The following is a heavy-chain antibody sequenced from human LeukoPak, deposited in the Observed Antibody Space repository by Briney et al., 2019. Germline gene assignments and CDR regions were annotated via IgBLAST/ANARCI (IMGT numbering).Heavy chain of an antibody. CDR3: ARASYDFWSGYYRRNDAFDI. V-gene: IGHV3-33*01. D-gene: IGHD3-3*01. Sequence: GGSLRLSCAASGFTFSSYGMHWVRQAPGKGLEWVAVIWYDGSNKYYADSVKGRFTISRDNSKNTLYLQMNSLRAEDTAVYYCARASYDFWSGYYRRNDAFDIWGQGTMVTVSS. J-gene: IGHJ3*02. CDR1: GFTFSSYG. CDR2: IWYDGSNK.